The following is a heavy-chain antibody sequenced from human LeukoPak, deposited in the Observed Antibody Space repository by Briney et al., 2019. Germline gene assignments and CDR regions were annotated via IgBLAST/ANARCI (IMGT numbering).Heavy chain of an antibody. D-gene: IGHD2-21*01. CDR2: FLAGGLL. Sequence: GGSLRLSCVGSGFNVTTNNMYWVRQAPGKGLECVSTFLAGGLLDYAVSVRDRFTISRDTSKNTLYLQMNSLSAEDTAVYYCGRRFCNSCPLDFWGQGTLVTVSS. CDR3: GRRFCNSCPLDF. CDR1: GFNVTTNN. V-gene: IGHV3-66*04. J-gene: IGHJ4*02.